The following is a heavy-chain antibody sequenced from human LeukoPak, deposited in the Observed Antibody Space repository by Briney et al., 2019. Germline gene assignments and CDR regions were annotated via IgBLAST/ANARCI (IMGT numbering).Heavy chain of an antibody. J-gene: IGHJ3*02. D-gene: IGHD3-16*02. CDR3: ASPRRGVIVIGAFDI. V-gene: IGHV3-30*04. CDR2: ISYDGSNK. Sequence: PGRSLRLSCAASGFAFSSYAMHWVRQAPGKGLEWVAVISYDGSNKYYADSVKGRFTISRDNSKNTLYLQMNSLRAEDTAVYYCASPRRGVIVIGAFDIWGQGTMVTVSS. CDR1: GFAFSSYA.